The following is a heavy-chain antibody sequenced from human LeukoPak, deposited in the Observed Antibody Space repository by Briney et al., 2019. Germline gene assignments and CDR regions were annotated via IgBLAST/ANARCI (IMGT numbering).Heavy chain of an antibody. J-gene: IGHJ4*02. CDR3: TGNYYGSGSYADFDY. Sequence: GGSLRLSCAASGFTFSSYAMHWVRQASGKGLEWVGRIRSTANGYATAYAASVKGRFTISRDDSKNTAYLQMDSLKTEDTAVYYCTGNYYGSGSYADFDYWGQGTLVTVSS. CDR2: IRSTANGYAT. V-gene: IGHV3-73*01. CDR1: GFTFSSYA. D-gene: IGHD3-10*01.